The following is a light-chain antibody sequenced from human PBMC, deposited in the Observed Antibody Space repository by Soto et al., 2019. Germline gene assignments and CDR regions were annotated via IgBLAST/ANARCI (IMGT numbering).Light chain of an antibody. CDR1: SSDIAYYNY. Sequence: QSVLTQPASVSGSPGQSITISCTATSSDIAYYNYVSWYQHHPGKAPKLIIYEVYNRPSGVSNRFSGSKSGDTASLSISGLQAEDEADYYCISYSASSTPYVLGTGTKSPS. V-gene: IGLV2-14*01. CDR2: EVY. CDR3: ISYSASSTPYV. J-gene: IGLJ1*01.